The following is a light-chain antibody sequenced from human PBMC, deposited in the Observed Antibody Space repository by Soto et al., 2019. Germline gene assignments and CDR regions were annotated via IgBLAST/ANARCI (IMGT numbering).Light chain of an antibody. CDR3: AAWDDYLNGWV. V-gene: IGLV1-36*01. CDR2: YDD. CDR1: SSNIGNNA. Sequence: QSVLTQPPSVSEAPRQRVTISCSGSSSNIGNNAVNWYQQLPGQAPKLVMFYDDLLPSGVSDRFSGSKSGTLASLAISGLQSEDEGDYYCAAWDDYLNGWVFGGGTKLTVL. J-gene: IGLJ3*02.